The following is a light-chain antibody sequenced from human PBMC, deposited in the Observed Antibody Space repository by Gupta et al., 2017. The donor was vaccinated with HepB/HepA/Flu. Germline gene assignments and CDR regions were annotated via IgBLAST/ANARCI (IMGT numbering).Light chain of an antibody. CDR2: KAS. CDR1: QSIGYW. CDR3: QQYDTYPWT. J-gene: IGKJ1*01. V-gene: IGKV1-5*03. Sequence: DIQMTQSPSTPSASVGDRVTITCRASQSIGYWLAWFQQKPGKAPKLLIYKASSLESGVPASFSGSGSGTEFTLTISSLQPDDFATYYCQQYDTYPWTFGQGTKVEIK.